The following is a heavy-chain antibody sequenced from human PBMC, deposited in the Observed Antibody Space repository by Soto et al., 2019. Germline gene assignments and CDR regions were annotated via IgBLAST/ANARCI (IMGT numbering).Heavy chain of an antibody. CDR2: ISGSGGST. D-gene: IGHD2-15*01. V-gene: IGHV3-23*01. Sequence: GGSLRLSCAASGFTFSSYAMSWVRQAPGKGLEWVSAISGSGGSTYYADSVKGQFTISRDNSKNTLYLQMNSLRAEDTAVYYCAKDGGGYCSGGSCRPLYYYYYGMDVWGQGTTVTVSS. J-gene: IGHJ6*02. CDR1: GFTFSSYA. CDR3: AKDGGGYCSGGSCRPLYYYYYGMDV.